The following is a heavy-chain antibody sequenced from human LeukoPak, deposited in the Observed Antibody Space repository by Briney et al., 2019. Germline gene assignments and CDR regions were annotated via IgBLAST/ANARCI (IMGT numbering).Heavy chain of an antibody. V-gene: IGHV4-59*11. CDR3: ARGDSVLRFLEWLPLRPYYYYYMDV. CDR1: GGSISSHY. D-gene: IGHD3-3*01. Sequence: SETLSLTCTVSGGSISSHYWSWIRQPPGKGLEWIGYIYYSGSTNYNPSLKSRVTISVDTSKNQFSLKLSSVTAADTAVYYCARGDSVLRFLEWLPLRPYYYYYMDVWGKGTTVTVSS. CDR2: IYYSGST. J-gene: IGHJ6*03.